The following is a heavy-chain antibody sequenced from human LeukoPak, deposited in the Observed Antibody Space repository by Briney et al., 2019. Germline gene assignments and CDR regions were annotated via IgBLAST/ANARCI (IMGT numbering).Heavy chain of an antibody. J-gene: IGHJ5*02. D-gene: IGHD6-13*01. CDR1: GFTFSSYS. Sequence: GGSLRLSCAASGFTFSSYSMNWVRQAPGKGLEWVSSISSSSSYIYYADSVKGRFTISRDSAKNSLYLQMNSLRAEDTAVYYCARDAQQLVQSWFDPWGQGTLVTVSS. V-gene: IGHV3-21*01. CDR3: ARDAQQLVQSWFDP. CDR2: ISSSSSYI.